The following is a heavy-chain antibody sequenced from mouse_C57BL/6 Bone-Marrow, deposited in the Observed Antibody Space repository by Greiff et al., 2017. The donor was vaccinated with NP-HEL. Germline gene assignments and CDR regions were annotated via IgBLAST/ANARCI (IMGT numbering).Heavy chain of an antibody. J-gene: IGHJ2*01. CDR2: IYPGSGNT. D-gene: IGHD2-4*01. CDR1: GYTFTDYY. Sequence: VKLQQSGAELVRPGASVKLSCKASGYTFTDYYINWVKQRPGQGLEWIARIYPGSGNTYYNEKFKGKATLTAEKSSSTAYMQLSSLTSEDSAVYFCARSMITRVFDYWGQGTTLTVSS. V-gene: IGHV1-76*01. CDR3: ARSMITRVFDY.